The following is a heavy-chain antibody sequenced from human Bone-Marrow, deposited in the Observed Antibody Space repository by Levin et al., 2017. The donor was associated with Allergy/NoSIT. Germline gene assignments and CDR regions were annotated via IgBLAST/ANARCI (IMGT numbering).Heavy chain of an antibody. J-gene: IGHJ3*02. CDR3: ASPGYCSSTSCPDAFDI. CDR1: GGTFSSYA. Sequence: KISCKASGGTFSSYAISWVRQAPGQGLEWMGGIIPIFGTANYAQKFQGRVTITADKSTSTAYMELSSLRSEDTAVYYCASPGYCSSTSCPDAFDIWGQGTMVTVSS. D-gene: IGHD2-2*01. V-gene: IGHV1-69*06. CDR2: IIPIFGTA.